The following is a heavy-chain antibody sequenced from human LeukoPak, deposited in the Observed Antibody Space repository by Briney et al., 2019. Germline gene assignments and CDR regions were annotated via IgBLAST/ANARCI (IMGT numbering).Heavy chain of an antibody. CDR1: GFTFSDYY. CDR3: ARDISYYDILTGYLGGALDY. V-gene: IGHV3-11*01. J-gene: IGHJ4*02. Sequence: EGSLRLSCAASGFTFSDYYMSWIRQAPGKGLEWVSYISSSGSTIYYADSVKGRFTISRDNAKNSLYLQMNSLRAEDTAVYYCARDISYYDILTGYLGGALDYWGQGTLVTVSS. CDR2: ISSSGSTI. D-gene: IGHD3-9*01.